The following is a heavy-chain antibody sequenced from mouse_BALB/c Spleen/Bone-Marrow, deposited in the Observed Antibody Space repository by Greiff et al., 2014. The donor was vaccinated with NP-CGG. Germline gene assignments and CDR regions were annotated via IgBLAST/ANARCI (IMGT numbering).Heavy chain of an antibody. Sequence: VQLKQSGGGLVQPGGSLRLSCAPSGFTFTDNYMTWVRQPPGKALEWLGFIRNKANGYTTEYSASVKGRFTISRDNSQSILYLQMNTLRAEDSTAYYCARDSDWFAYWGQGTLVTVSA. CDR2: IRNKANGYTT. V-gene: IGHV7-3*02. J-gene: IGHJ3*01. CDR1: GFTFTDNY. CDR3: ARDSDWFAY.